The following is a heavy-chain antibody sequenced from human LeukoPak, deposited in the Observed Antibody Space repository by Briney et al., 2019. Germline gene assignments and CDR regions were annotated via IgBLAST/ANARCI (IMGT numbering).Heavy chain of an antibody. CDR2: ISWEGTRA. CDR1: GFTFNGYT. Sequence: GGSLRLSCAASGFTFNGYTMYWVRQAPGKGLEWVSLISWEGTRAFYADSVKGRFTISRDNSKNSIYLQMNSLRTEDAALYYCANLGGGWGQGTLVTVSS. J-gene: IGHJ4*02. V-gene: IGHV3-43*01. D-gene: IGHD3-16*01. CDR3: ANLGGG.